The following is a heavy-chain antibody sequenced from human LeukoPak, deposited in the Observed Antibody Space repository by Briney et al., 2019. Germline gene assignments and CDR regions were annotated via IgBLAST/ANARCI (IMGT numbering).Heavy chain of an antibody. CDR3: ATAIGSGIDWFDP. J-gene: IGHJ5*02. D-gene: IGHD3-10*01. Sequence: ASVTVSCTVSGYTLTELSMHWVRQAPGKGLEWMGGFDPEDGETIYAQKFQGRVTMTEDTSTDTAYMELSSLRSEDTAVYYCATAIGSGIDWFDPWGQGTLVTVSS. V-gene: IGHV1-24*01. CDR2: FDPEDGET. CDR1: GYTLTELS.